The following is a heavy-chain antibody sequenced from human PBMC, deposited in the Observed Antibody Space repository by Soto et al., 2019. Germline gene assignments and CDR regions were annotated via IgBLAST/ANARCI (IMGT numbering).Heavy chain of an antibody. V-gene: IGHV4-59*12. CDR1: GGSISSYY. D-gene: IGHD3-10*01. CDR2: IYYSGST. J-gene: IGHJ6*02. CDR3: ARDTFYYGSGSYLRYGMDV. Sequence: SETLSLTCTVSGGSISSYYWSWIRQPPGKGLEWIGYIYYSGSTYYSPSLKSRVTISVDTSKNQFSLKLSSVTAADTAVYYCARDTFYYGSGSYLRYGMDVWGQGTTVTVSS.